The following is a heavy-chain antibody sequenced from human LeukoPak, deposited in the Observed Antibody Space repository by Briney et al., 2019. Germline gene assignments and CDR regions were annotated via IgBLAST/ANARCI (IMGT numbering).Heavy chain of an antibody. CDR3: ARAVSSSPDDHFDY. J-gene: IGHJ4*02. Sequence: SETLSLTCTVSGYSISSGYYWGWIRPPPGKGLEWIGSIYHSGSTYYNPSLKSRVTISVDTSKNQFSLKLSSVTAADTAVYYCARAVSSSPDDHFDYWGQGTLVTVSS. CDR1: GYSISSGYY. V-gene: IGHV4-38-2*02. CDR2: IYHSGST. D-gene: IGHD6-6*01.